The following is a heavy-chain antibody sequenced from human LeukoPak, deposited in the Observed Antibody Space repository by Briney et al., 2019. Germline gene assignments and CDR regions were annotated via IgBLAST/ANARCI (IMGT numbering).Heavy chain of an antibody. J-gene: IGHJ6*03. CDR1: GGTSSSYA. CDR3: ARGRDFGVPYDDYYCYYLDV. CDR2: IIPIFGTA. Sequence: SVKVSSKPSGGTSSSYAISWVRQAPGQGLEWMGGIIPIFGTANSAQKFQGRVTITTDASPSTAYMELSSLRSDDTAVYYCARGRDFGVPYDDYYCYYLDVWGKGTTGTVSS. V-gene: IGHV1-69*05. D-gene: IGHD3-3*01.